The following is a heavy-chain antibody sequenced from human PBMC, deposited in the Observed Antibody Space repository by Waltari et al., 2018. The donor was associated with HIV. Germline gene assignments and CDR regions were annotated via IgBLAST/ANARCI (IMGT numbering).Heavy chain of an antibody. D-gene: IGHD4-17*01. V-gene: IGHV1-8*01. CDR3: ATDYGDYDVAY. Sequence: QVQLVQSGAEVKKPGASVKVSCKASGYTFTTYDINWVRQAPGQGLGWMGWMKPNSGNTGYAQKFQGRVTMTRNTSISTAYMELSSLRSEDTAVYYCATDYGDYDVAYWGQGTLVTVSS. J-gene: IGHJ4*02. CDR1: GYTFTTYD. CDR2: MKPNSGNT.